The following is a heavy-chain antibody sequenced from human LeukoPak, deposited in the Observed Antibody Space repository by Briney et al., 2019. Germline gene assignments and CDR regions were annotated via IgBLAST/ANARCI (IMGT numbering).Heavy chain of an antibody. CDR3: ARRKGVVLLWFGELSGWFDY. Sequence: SETLSLTCAVYGGCFRGYYWRWIRQPPGKGLAWIGEINHSGSTNYNPSLKSRVTISVDTSKNQFSLTLSSVTAADTAVYYCARRKGVVLLWFGELSGWFDYWGQGTLVTVSS. D-gene: IGHD3-10*01. V-gene: IGHV4-34*01. CDR1: GGCFRGYY. J-gene: IGHJ4*02. CDR2: INHSGST.